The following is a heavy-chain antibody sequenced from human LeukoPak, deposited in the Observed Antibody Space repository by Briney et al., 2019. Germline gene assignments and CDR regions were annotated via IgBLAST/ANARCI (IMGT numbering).Heavy chain of an antibody. Sequence: GGSLRLSCAVSGFTFSSYAMSWVRQAPGKGLEWVSAISGSGGSTYYADSVKGRFTISRDNSKNTLYLQMNSLRAEDTAVYYCARDSVTYYYDLYNNFWGQGTLVTVSS. J-gene: IGHJ4*02. V-gene: IGHV3-23*01. CDR3: ARDSVTYYYDLYNNF. D-gene: IGHD3-22*01. CDR2: ISGSGGST. CDR1: GFTFSSYA.